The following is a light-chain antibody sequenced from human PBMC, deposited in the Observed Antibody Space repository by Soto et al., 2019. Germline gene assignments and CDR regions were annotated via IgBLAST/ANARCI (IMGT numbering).Light chain of an antibody. V-gene: IGLV2-14*03. CDR1: SSDVGTYKY. CDR3: SSYTTSSTLV. Sequence: QSALTQPASVSASPGQSITISFTCFSSDVGTYKYVSWYQHHPGKAPKLMIYDVTNRPSGVSNRFSGSKSGNTASLIISGLQTEDEADYYCSSYTTSSTLVFGGGTKVTVL. CDR2: DVT. J-gene: IGLJ2*01.